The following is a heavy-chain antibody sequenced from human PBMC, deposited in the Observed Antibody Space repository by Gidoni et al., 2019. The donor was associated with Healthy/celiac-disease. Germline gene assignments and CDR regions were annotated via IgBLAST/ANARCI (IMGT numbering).Heavy chain of an antibody. CDR2: INHSGST. D-gene: IGHD3-3*01. CDR1: GGSFSGYY. V-gene: IGHV4-34*01. CDR3: ARGPTYYDFWSGYFPDY. J-gene: IGHJ4*02. Sequence: QVQLQQWGAGLVKPSETLSLTCAVYGGSFSGYYWSWIRQPPVKGLEWIGEINHSGSTNYNPSLKSRVTISVDTSKNQFSLKLSSVTAADTAVYYCARGPTYYDFWSGYFPDYWGQGTLVTVSS.